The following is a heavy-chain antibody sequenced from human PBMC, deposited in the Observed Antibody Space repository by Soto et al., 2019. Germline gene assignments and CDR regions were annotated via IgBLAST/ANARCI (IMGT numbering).Heavy chain of an antibody. CDR3: ARNADSSSYYYPFDY. CDR2: MYHGGST. D-gene: IGHD3-22*01. J-gene: IGHJ4*02. CDR1: GYSISSGHY. Sequence: PSETLSLTCSVSGYSISSGHYWGWIRQPPGKGLEWIGSMYHGGSTYYNPSLKSRLTISLDTSKNQFSLRLSSVTAADTAVYYCARNADSSSYYYPFDYWGQGTLVTVSS. V-gene: IGHV4-38-2*01.